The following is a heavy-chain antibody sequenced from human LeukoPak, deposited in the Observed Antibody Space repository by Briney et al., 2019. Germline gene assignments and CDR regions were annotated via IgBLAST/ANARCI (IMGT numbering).Heavy chain of an antibody. Sequence: ASVKVSCKASGYTLTNYGISWVRQAPGQGLEWMGWISTDNGNTKYAQKFQGRVTVTTDTSTSTVYMELRSLRSDDTAVYYCARAGGGDLAFDYWGQGTLVTVSS. V-gene: IGHV1-18*01. J-gene: IGHJ4*02. CDR1: GYTLTNYG. D-gene: IGHD2-21*02. CDR2: ISTDNGNT. CDR3: ARAGGGDLAFDY.